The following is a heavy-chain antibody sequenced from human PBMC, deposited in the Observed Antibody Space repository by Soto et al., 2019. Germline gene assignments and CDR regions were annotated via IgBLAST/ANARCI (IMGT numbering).Heavy chain of an antibody. CDR2: ISWNSGSI. CDR3: AYLPLGGERADIVATFSDASTVTSDAFDI. J-gene: IGHJ3*02. CDR1: GFTFDDYA. V-gene: IGHV3-9*01. Sequence: GGSLRLSCAASGFTFDDYAMHWVRPAPGKGLEWVSGISWNSGSIGYADSVKGRFTISRDNAKNSLYLQMNSLRAEDTALYYCAYLPLGGERADIVATFSDASTVTSDAFDIWGQGTMVTVSS. D-gene: IGHD5-12*01.